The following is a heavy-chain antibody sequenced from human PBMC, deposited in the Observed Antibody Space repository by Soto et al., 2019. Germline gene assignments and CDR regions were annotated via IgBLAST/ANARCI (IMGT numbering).Heavy chain of an antibody. CDR1: GRPFTDYY. D-gene: IGHD2-15*01. Sequence: PSDSLSRTYRFSGRPFTDYYWSWIRQPPGKGLEWIGEINHSGSTNYNPSLKIRVTISVDTSKNQFSLKLSSVTAADTAVYYCAVHIVVVVAATNWFDPWGQG. V-gene: IGHV4-34*01. CDR2: INHSGST. J-gene: IGHJ5*02. CDR3: AVHIVVVVAATNWFDP.